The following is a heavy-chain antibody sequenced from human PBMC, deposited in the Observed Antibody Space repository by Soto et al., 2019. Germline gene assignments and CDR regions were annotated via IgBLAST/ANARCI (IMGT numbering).Heavy chain of an antibody. CDR1: GFTFSSYE. J-gene: IGHJ6*02. D-gene: IGHD5-18*01. CDR3: ARGSLRRGYSYGYDAGPYGMDV. V-gene: IGHV3-48*03. CDR2: ISSSGSTI. Sequence: EVQLVESGGGLVQPGGSLRLSCAASGFTFSSYEMNWVRQAPGKGLEWVSYISSSGSTIYYADSVKGRFTISRDNAKNSLHLQMNSLRAEDTAVYYCARGSLRRGYSYGYDAGPYGMDVWGQGTTVTVSS.